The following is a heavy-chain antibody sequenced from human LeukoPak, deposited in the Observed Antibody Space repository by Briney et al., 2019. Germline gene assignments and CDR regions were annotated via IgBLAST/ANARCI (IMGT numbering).Heavy chain of an antibody. D-gene: IGHD7-27*01. V-gene: IGHV3-72*01. CDR2: SRNKSNSYTT. CDR3: TRGLTGDLASDAFDI. J-gene: IGHJ3*02. CDR1: EFTLSDYY. Sequence: GGSLRLSCAASEFTLSDYYIDWVRQAPGQGLERVGRSRNKSNSYTTEYAAFVKGRFTISSDDTKNSLYKQMNSLEPEDTAVYYCTRGLTGDLASDAFDIWGQGTMVTVSS.